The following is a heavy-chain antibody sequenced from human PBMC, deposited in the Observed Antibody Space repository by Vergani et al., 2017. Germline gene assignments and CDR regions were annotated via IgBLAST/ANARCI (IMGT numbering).Heavy chain of an antibody. CDR3: ARDLRLLYNRFDP. J-gene: IGHJ5*02. D-gene: IGHD1-14*01. CDR1: GFTFNQYG. Sequence: VQLVESGGRVVRPGGSLRLSCAASGFTFNQYGMHWVRQAPGKGLEWVAVTWYDGNNKQYADSVKGRFTISRDNSKSTMYLQMNSLRDEDTGVYYCARDLRLLYNRFDPWGQGTLVTVSS. V-gene: IGHV3-33*01. CDR2: TWYDGNNK.